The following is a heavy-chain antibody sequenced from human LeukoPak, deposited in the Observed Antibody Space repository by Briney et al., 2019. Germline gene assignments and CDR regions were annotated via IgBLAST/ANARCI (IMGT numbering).Heavy chain of an antibody. V-gene: IGHV3-7*03. CDR3: ARVPPTVTTFDY. D-gene: IGHD4-17*01. CDR1: GFTFSSYA. CDR2: IKQDASEK. Sequence: GSLRLSCAASGFTFSSYAMHWVRQAPGKGLEWVANIKQDASEKYYVDSVKGRFTISRDNAKNSLYLQMNSLRAEDTAVYYCARVPPTVTTFDYWGQGTLVTVSS. J-gene: IGHJ4*02.